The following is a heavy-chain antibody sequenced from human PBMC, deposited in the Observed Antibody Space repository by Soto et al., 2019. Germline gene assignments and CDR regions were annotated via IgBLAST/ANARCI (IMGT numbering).Heavy chain of an antibody. V-gene: IGHV3-23*01. CDR3: ARSPGIAVASLFDY. CDR1: GFTFSSYA. D-gene: IGHD6-19*01. CDR2: ISGSGGST. J-gene: IGHJ4*02. Sequence: GGSLRLSCAASGFTFSSYAKSWVRQAPGKGLEWVSAISGSGGSTYYADSVKGRFTISRDNSKNTLYLQMNSLRAEDTAVYYCARSPGIAVASLFDYWGQGTLVTVSS.